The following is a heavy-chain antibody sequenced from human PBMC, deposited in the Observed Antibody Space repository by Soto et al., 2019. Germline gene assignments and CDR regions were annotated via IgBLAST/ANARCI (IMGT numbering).Heavy chain of an antibody. V-gene: IGHV1-69*01. CDR3: FLGFSSSWKDVFDY. CDR1: GGTYSTYA. Sequence: QVHVVQSGAEMKRPGSSVKVSCKASGGTYSTYAFNWVRQAPGQGPEWMGGTIPVFETTNLAQKFKGRVILSADEVSTTRYMELSGLKPEATAVYYCFLGFSSSWKDVFDYWGQGTLVSV. CDR2: TIPVFETT. D-gene: IGHD1-1*01. J-gene: IGHJ4*02.